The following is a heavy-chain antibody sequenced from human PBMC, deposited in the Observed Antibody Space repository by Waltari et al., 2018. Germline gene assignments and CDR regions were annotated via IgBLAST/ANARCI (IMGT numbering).Heavy chain of an antibody. CDR1: GFTFSSYG. CDR3: ARAPRYYYDSSGYAY. V-gene: IGHV3-33*01. Sequence: QVQLVESGGGVVQPGRSLRLSCAASGFTFSSYGMHWVRQAPGKGWACVAVLLYAVSNKYYGDSVKVRFTISRDNSKTTLSLPLTSLSAQDTAVYYFARAPRYYYDSSGYAYWGQGTLVTVSS. CDR2: LLYAVSNK. J-gene: IGHJ4*02. D-gene: IGHD3-22*01.